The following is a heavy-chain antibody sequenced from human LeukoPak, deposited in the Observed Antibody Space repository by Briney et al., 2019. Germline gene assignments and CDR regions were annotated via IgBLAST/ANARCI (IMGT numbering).Heavy chain of an antibody. J-gene: IGHJ5*02. CDR3: ARDQFGGLLWFGELLHNWFDP. V-gene: IGHV1-18*01. CDR1: GYTFTSYG. Sequence: ASVKVSCKASGYTFTSYGISWVRQAPGQGLEWMGWISAYNGNTNYAQKLQGRVTMTTDTSTSTAYMELRSLRSDDTAVYYCARDQFGGLLWFGELLHNWFDPWGQGTLVTVSS. CDR2: ISAYNGNT. D-gene: IGHD3-10*01.